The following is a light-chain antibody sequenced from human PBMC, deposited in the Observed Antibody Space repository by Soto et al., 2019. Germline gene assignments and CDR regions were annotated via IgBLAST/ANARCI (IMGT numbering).Light chain of an antibody. CDR3: QQYNSYPWT. J-gene: IGKJ1*01. CDR1: QSISSW. CDR2: KAS. V-gene: IGKV1-5*03. Sequence: DIQITQSPSTLSASVGDRVTITCRASQSISSWLAWYQQNPGKAPKLLIYKASSLESGVPSRFGGSGSGTGFTLTISSLPADDFATYYCQQYNSYPWTFGQGTKLEIK.